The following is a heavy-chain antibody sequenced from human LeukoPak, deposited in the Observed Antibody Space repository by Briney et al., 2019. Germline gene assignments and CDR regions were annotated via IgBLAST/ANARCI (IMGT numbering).Heavy chain of an antibody. CDR2: IKEDGSVQ. D-gene: IGHD1-26*01. CDR1: GFTFSSYL. V-gene: IGHV3-7*04. J-gene: IGHJ4*02. Sequence: QTGGSLRLSCAASGFTFSSYLMTWVRQAPGKGLEWVANIKEDGSVQYYVDSVKGRFTISRDNAKNSLYLQMSSLRAEDTAVYHCAWGRSNANWGQGTLVTVSS. CDR3: AWGRSNAN.